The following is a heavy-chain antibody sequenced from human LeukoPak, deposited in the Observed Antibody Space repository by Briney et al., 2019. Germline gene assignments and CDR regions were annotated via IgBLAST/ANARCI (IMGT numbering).Heavy chain of an antibody. J-gene: IGHJ4*02. V-gene: IGHV3-21*01. CDR2: ISSSSSYI. Sequence: GGSLRLSCAASGFTFSSYSMNWVRQAPGKGLEWVSSISSSSSYIYYAGSVKGRFTISRDNSENSLYLQMDSLTAEDTAVYYCTRKGSQWDFLVDYWGQGTRVAVSP. D-gene: IGHD2/OR15-2a*01. CDR1: GFTFSSYS. CDR3: TRKGSQWDFLVDY.